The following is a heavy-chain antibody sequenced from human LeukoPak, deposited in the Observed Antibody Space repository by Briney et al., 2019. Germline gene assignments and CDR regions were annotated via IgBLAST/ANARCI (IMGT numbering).Heavy chain of an antibody. CDR1: GYTFRGSY. CDR3: ARDPSSVTLYFFDY. Sequence: TSVKVSCKASGYTFRGSYIHWLRQAPGQGLEWMGWIDANNGDTKSAQKFQGRVTMSRDTSISTAYMDLSSLSPDDAAVYYCARDPSSVTLYFFDYWGQGTLVTVSS. J-gene: IGHJ4*02. D-gene: IGHD4-11*01. V-gene: IGHV1-2*02. CDR2: IDANNGDT.